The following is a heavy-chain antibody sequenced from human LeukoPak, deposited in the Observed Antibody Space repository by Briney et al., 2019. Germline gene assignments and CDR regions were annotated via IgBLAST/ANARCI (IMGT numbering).Heavy chain of an antibody. V-gene: IGHV4-61*02. CDR1: GGSISSSSYY. Sequence: TLSLTCTVSGGSISSSSYYWGWIRQPAGKGLEWIGRIYTSGSTNYNPSLKSRVTISVDTSKNQFSLKLSSVTAADTAVYYCATTYYYDSSGYLFDYWGQGTLVTVSS. CDR2: IYTSGST. D-gene: IGHD3-22*01. J-gene: IGHJ4*02. CDR3: ATTYYYDSSGYLFDY.